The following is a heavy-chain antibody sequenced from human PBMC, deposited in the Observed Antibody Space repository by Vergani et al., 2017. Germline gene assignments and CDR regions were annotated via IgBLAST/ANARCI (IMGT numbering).Heavy chain of an antibody. D-gene: IGHD3-3*01. CDR1: GFTFSSYW. CDR3: ARVALRFLEWLPHDAFDI. V-gene: IGHV3-74*01. Sequence: ELQLVKSGGGLVQPGGSLRLSCAASGFTFSSYWMPWVRQAPGKGLVWVSRINSDGSSTRYAASVKGRFTISRDNAKNTLYLQMSSLRAEDTAVYYCARVALRFLEWLPHDAFDIWGQGTMVTVSS. J-gene: IGHJ3*02. CDR2: INSDGSST.